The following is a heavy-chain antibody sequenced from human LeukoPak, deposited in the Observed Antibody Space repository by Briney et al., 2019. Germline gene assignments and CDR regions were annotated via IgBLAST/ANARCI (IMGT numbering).Heavy chain of an antibody. CDR2: ISAYNGNT. V-gene: IGHV1-18*01. J-gene: IGHJ4*02. CDR1: GYTFTSYG. Sequence: GASVKVSCKASGYTFTSYGISWVRQAPGQGLEWMGWISAYNGNTNYAQKLQGRVTMTTDTSTSTAYMELRSLRSDDTAVYYCSRALFSSTSCYSQDYWGQGTLVTVSS. D-gene: IGHD2-2*01. CDR3: SRALFSSTSCYSQDY.